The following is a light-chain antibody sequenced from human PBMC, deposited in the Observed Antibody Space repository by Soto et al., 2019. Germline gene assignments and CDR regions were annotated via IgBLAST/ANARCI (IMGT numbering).Light chain of an antibody. Sequence: DIQMTQSPSTLSASVGDRVTITCRASQSLDRWLAWYQQKPGKAPKVLIYDASNLESGVPSRFSGSGYGTEFTLTISSLQPDDFGTYYCQQYNSWQLSLGGGTKVEIK. CDR1: QSLDRW. V-gene: IGKV1-5*01. CDR2: DAS. J-gene: IGKJ4*01. CDR3: QQYNSWQLS.